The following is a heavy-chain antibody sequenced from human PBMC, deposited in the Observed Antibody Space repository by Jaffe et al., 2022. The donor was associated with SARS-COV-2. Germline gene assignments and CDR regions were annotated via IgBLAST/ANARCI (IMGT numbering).Heavy chain of an antibody. Sequence: EVQLVESGGGLVKPGGSLRLSCAASGFTFSNAWMSWVRQAPGKGLEWVGRIKSKTDGGTTDYAAPVKGRFTISRDDSKNTLYLQMNSLKTEDTAVYYCTTGLGLWFGEHYYYYYMDVWGKGTTVTVSS. J-gene: IGHJ6*03. CDR3: TTGLGLWFGEHYYYYYMDV. CDR1: GFTFSNAW. D-gene: IGHD3-10*01. CDR2: IKSKTDGGTT. V-gene: IGHV3-15*01.